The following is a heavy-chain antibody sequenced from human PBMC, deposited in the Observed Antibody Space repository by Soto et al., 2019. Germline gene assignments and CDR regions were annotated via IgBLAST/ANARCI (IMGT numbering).Heavy chain of an antibody. CDR1: GGSISSSSYY. Sequence: QLQLQESGPGLVKPSETLSLTCTVSGGSISSSSYYWGWIRQPPGKGLEWIGSIYYSGSTHYNPSPKSRVTISVDTSKTQFALKLSSVTAADTAVYYCARQGDYGDYWGTFDYWGQGTLVTVSS. J-gene: IGHJ4*02. CDR3: ARQGDYGDYWGTFDY. V-gene: IGHV4-39*01. CDR2: IYYSGST. D-gene: IGHD4-17*01.